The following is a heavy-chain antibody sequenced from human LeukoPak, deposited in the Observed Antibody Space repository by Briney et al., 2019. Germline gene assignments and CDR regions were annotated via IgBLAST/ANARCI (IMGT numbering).Heavy chain of an antibody. Sequence: SETLSLTCTVSGGSICSYYWSWIRQPPGKGLEWIGYIYYSGSTNYDPSLKSRVTISVDTSKNQFSLKLSSVTAADTAVYYCARGTGDNYFDYWGQGTLVTVSS. CDR1: GGSICSYY. CDR2: IYYSGST. V-gene: IGHV4-59*01. D-gene: IGHD7-27*01. CDR3: ARGTGDNYFDY. J-gene: IGHJ4*02.